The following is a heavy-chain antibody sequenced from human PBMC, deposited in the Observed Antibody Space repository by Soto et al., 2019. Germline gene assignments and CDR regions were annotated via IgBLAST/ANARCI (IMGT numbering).Heavy chain of an antibody. CDR1: GFRFEAYA. J-gene: IGHJ3*02. D-gene: IGHD6-13*01. V-gene: IGHV3-9*01. CDR2: INWNSDHI. Sequence: EVQLVESGGGLVQPGRSLRLSCAASGFRFEAYAMHWVRQAPGKGLEWVSGINWNSDHIVYADSLKGRFTISRDNAKNSLYLQMNSLRADDTALYYCARWSRIAAAGSAAYHIWGPGTKVTVSS. CDR3: ARWSRIAAAGSAAYHI.